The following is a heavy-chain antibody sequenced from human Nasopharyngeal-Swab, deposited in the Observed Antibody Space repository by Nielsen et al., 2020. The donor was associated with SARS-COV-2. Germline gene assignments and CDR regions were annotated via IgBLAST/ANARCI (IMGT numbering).Heavy chain of an antibody. J-gene: IGHJ6*02. D-gene: IGHD3-22*01. CDR2: ISSSSSYI. Sequence: GESLKISCAASGFTFSSYSMNWVRQAPGKGLEWVSSISSSSSYIYYADSVKGRFTISRDNAKNSLYLQMNSLRAEDTAVYYCARDDYYDSSGYYRYYYYGMDVWGQGTTVTVS. CDR1: GFTFSSYS. CDR3: ARDDYYDSSGYYRYYYYGMDV. V-gene: IGHV3-21*01.